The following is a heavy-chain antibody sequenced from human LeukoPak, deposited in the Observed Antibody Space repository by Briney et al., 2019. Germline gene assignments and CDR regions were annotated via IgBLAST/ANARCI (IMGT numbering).Heavy chain of an antibody. CDR3: ARRRSYSSSLRHGYFQH. V-gene: IGHV1-18*01. D-gene: IGHD6-13*01. J-gene: IGHJ1*01. Sequence: ASVKVSCKASGYTFTSYGISWVRQAPGQGLEWMGWISAYNGNTNYAQKLQGRVTMTTDTSTSTAYMELRSLRSEDTAVYYCARRRSYSSSLRHGYFQHWGQGTLVTVSS. CDR1: GYTFTSYG. CDR2: ISAYNGNT.